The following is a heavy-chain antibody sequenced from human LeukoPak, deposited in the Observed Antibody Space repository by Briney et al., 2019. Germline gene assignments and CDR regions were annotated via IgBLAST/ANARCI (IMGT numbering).Heavy chain of an antibody. CDR1: GGSISSSSYY. J-gene: IGHJ5*02. D-gene: IGHD2-2*01. Sequence: KSSETLSLTCTVSGGSISSSSYYWGWIRQPPGKGLEWIGTIYYSGNTYYNPSLKSRVTISVDKSKNQFSLKLSSVTAADTAVYYCARDPAGLVVVPAASATWFDPWGQGTLVTVSS. V-gene: IGHV4-39*07. CDR2: IYYSGNT. CDR3: ARDPAGLVVVPAASATWFDP.